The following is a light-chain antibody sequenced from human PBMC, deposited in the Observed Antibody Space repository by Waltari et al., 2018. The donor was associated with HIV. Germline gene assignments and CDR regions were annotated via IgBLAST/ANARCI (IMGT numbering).Light chain of an antibody. V-gene: IGLV2-23*01. J-gene: IGLJ3*02. Sequence: ASVSGSPGQSITISCTGTSNDVGNYNLVSWYQQHPGTAPKLMIYEASKRPSGVSNRFSGSKSGNTASLTISGLQAEDEADYYCCSYAGSSTWVFGGGTKLTVL. CDR2: EAS. CDR1: SNDVGNYNL. CDR3: CSYAGSSTWV.